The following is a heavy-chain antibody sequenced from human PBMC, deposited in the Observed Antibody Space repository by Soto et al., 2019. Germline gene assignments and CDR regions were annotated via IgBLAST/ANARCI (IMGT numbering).Heavy chain of an antibody. CDR1: VGSVSSNDYS. Sequence: PSETLSLTCTVSVGSVSSNDYSWGWVRQSPGKGLEWIGAIYSHDDTHYNPSLLSRVTISVDTSKNEFSLRLNSVTAADTAVYYCVRLNGYCVSTKCRGYYGMDVWGQGTTVTSP. CDR2: IYSHDDT. D-gene: IGHD2-2*03. J-gene: IGHJ6*02. CDR3: VRLNGYCVSTKCRGYYGMDV. V-gene: IGHV4-39*01.